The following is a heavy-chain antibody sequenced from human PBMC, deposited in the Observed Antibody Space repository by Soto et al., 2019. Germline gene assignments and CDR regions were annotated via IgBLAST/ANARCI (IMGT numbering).Heavy chain of an antibody. V-gene: IGHV3-23*01. CDR3: AKGRGITMIVVVITMDGMDV. J-gene: IGHJ6*02. CDR2: ISGSGGST. Sequence: GGSLRLSCAASGFTFSSYAMSWVRQAPGKGLECVSAISGSGGSTYYADSVKGRFTISRDNSKNTLYLQMNSLRAEDTAVYYCAKGRGITMIVVVITMDGMDVWGQGTTVTVSS. D-gene: IGHD3-22*01. CDR1: GFTFSSYA.